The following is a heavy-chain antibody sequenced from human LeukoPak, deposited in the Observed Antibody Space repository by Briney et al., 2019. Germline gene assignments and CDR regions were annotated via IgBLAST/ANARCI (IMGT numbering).Heavy chain of an antibody. CDR2: INPNSGGT. CDR3: ARDLGYCSSTSCYPWFDP. D-gene: IGHD2-2*01. J-gene: IGHJ5*02. V-gene: IGHV1-2*02. CDR1: GYTFTGYY. Sequence: ASVKVSCKASGYTFTGYYMHWVRQAPGQGLEWMGWINPNSGGTNYAQKFKGRVTMTRDTSISTAYMELSRRRSDDTAVYYCARDLGYCSSTSCYPWFDPWGQGTLVTVSS.